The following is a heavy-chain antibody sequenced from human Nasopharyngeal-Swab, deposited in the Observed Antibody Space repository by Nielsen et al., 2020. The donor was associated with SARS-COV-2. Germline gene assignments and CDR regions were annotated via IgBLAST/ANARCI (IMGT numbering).Heavy chain of an antibody. CDR3: ARDALGSGSYVYYYGMDV. CDR1: GFTFSSYW. J-gene: IGHJ6*02. V-gene: IGHV3-7*01. D-gene: IGHD3-10*01. Sequence: GESLKISCAASGFTFSSYWMSWVRQAPGKGLEWVANIKQDGSEKYYVDSVKGRFTISSDNAKNSLYLQMNSLRAEDTAVYYCARDALGSGSYVYYYGMDVWGQGTTVTVSS. CDR2: IKQDGSEK.